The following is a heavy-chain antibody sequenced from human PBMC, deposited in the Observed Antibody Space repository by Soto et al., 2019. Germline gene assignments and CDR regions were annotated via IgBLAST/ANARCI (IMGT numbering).Heavy chain of an antibody. CDR2: INAGNGNT. J-gene: IGHJ3*02. CDR1: GYTFTSYA. V-gene: IGHV1-3*01. D-gene: IGHD5-12*01. Sequence: QVQLVQSGAEVKKPGASVKVSGKASGYTFTSYAMHWVRQAPGQRLEWMGWINAGNGNTKYSQKFQGRVTITRDTSASTAYMELSSLRSEDTAVYYCARLAWLRLLAFDIWGQGTMVTVSS. CDR3: ARLAWLRLLAFDI.